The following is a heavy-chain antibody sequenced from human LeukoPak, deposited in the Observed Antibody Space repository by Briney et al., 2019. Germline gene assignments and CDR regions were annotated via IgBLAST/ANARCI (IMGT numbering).Heavy chain of an antibody. CDR1: GGSITSYH. J-gene: IGHJ4*02. CDR3: VAYSDSWFEY. V-gene: IGHV4-4*07. CDR2: IDTSGST. D-gene: IGHD6-13*01. Sequence: PSETLSLTCTVSGGSITSYHWAWIRQPAGKGLGWIGRIDTSGSTKYNPSLESRVSMSIDTSKNQFSLKVRPVTAAGTAVYYCVAYSDSWFEYWGQGALVTVSS.